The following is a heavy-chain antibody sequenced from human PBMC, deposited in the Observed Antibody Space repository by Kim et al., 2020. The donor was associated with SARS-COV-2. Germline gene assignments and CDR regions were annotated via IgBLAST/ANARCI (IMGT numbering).Heavy chain of an antibody. D-gene: IGHD3-10*01. V-gene: IGHV3-48*03. CDR2: ISSSGSTI. CDR1: GFTFSSYE. J-gene: IGHJ6*02. CDR3: ARDGSLLWFGERLYYGMDV. Sequence: GGSLRLSCAASGFTFSSYEMNWVRQAPGKGLEWVSYISSSGSTIYYADSVKGRFTISRDNAKNSLYLQMNSLRAEDTAVYYCARDGSLLWFGERLYYGMDVWGQGTTVTVSS.